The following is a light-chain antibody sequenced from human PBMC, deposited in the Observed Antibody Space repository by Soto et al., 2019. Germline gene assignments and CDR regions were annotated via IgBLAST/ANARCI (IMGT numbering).Light chain of an antibody. Sequence: QSVLTQPPSVSGAPGQRVTISCTGSSSNIGAGYDVHWYQQLPGTAPKLLIYGNNNRPSGVSDRFSGSKSGTSASLAVTGLQAEDEADYYCQSYATGLSGLYVFGTGTKVTVL. V-gene: IGLV1-40*01. CDR1: SSNIGAGYD. CDR3: QSYATGLSGLYV. CDR2: GNN. J-gene: IGLJ1*01.